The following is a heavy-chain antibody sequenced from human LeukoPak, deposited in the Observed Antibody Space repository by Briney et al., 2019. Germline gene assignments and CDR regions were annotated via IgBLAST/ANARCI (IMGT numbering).Heavy chain of an antibody. D-gene: IGHD1-26*01. J-gene: IGHJ6*02. CDR1: GYTFANYA. CDR3: ARDGRFIVADYYYGMDV. V-gene: IGHV1-3*04. CDR2: INSANGNT. Sequence: ASVKVSFKASGYTFANYAMHWVRQAPGQSLEWTGWINSANGNTKYSQKFQGRVTITRDTSASTAYMELSSLRSEDTAVYYCARDGRFIVADYYYGMDVWGQGTTVTVSS.